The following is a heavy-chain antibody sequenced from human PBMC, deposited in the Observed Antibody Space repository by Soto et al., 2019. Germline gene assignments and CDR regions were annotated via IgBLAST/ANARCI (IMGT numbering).Heavy chain of an antibody. D-gene: IGHD2-15*01. Sequence: GGSVRLSCAASGFTFSSYWMRWVRQVPGKGLVWVSRINTDGSITSHADSVKGRFTISRDNAKNTLYLQMNSLRADDTAVYYCTRDSGGRDAYWGQGALVTVSS. CDR3: TRDSGGRDAY. J-gene: IGHJ4*02. CDR2: INTDGSIT. V-gene: IGHV3-74*01. CDR1: GFTFSSYW.